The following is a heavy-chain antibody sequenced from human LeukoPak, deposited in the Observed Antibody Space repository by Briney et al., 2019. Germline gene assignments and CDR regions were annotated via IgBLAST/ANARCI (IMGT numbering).Heavy chain of an antibody. CDR2: IYYSGST. J-gene: IGHJ4*02. V-gene: IGHV4-59*01. D-gene: IGHD4-17*01. CDR3: ARGLNRNDYGDYGY. CDR1: GGSISSYY. Sequence: SETLSLTCTVSGGSISSYYWSWIRQPPGKGLEWIGYIYYSGSTNYNPSLKSRVTISVDTSKNQFPLKLSSVTAADTAVYYCARGLNRNDYGDYGYWGQGTLVTVSS.